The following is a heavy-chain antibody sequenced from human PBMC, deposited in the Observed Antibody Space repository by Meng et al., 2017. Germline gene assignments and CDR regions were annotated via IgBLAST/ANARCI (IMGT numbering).Heavy chain of an antibody. J-gene: IGHJ4*02. CDR2: ISYDGSNK. CDR1: GFTVSSNY. CDR3: ARESISSSWFYFDY. D-gene: IGHD6-13*01. V-gene: IGHV3-30*03. Sequence: GESLKISCAASGFTVSSNYMSWVRQAPGKGLEWVAVISYDGSNKYYADSVKGRFTISRDNSKNTLYLQMNSLRAEDTAVYYCARESISSSWFYFDYWGQGTLVTVSS.